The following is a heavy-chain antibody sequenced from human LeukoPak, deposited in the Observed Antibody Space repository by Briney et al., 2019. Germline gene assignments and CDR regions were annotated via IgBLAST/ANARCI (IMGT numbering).Heavy chain of an antibody. CDR1: GYTFTGYY. CDR2: INPNSGGT. Sequence: ASVKVSCKASGYTFTGYYMHWVRQAPGQGLEWMGWINPNSGGTNYAQKFQGRVTMTRDTSISTAYMELSRLRSDDTAVYYCARGGYDILTGYAHAFDIWGQGTMVTVSS. J-gene: IGHJ3*02. CDR3: ARGGYDILTGYAHAFDI. D-gene: IGHD3-9*01. V-gene: IGHV1-2*02.